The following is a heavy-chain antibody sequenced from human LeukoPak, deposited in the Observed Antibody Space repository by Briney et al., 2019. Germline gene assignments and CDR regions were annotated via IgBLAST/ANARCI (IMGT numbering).Heavy chain of an antibody. J-gene: IGHJ5*02. V-gene: IGHV5-51*01. Sequence: GESLKISCKGSGYSFTSYWIGWVRQMPGKGLEWMGIIYSGNSDIRYSPSFQGQVTISVDKSITTAYLQWSSLKASDTAMYYCARQMAGSYPYNWFDPWGQGTLVTVSS. CDR1: GYSFTSYW. CDR3: ARQMAGSYPYNWFDP. CDR2: IYSGNSDI. D-gene: IGHD1-26*01.